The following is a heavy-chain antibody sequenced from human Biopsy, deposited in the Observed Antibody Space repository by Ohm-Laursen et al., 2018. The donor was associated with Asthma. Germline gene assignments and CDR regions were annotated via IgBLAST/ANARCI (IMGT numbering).Heavy chain of an antibody. J-gene: IGHJ1*01. Sequence: SLRLSCAASGFTFSHYNMNWARQAPGKGLEWVSSITDTSRYIKYADSVKGRFTISRDNAKNSLYLQMNSLRAEDTAVYYCARTFHFWSPYHAEHYQLWGQGTLVTVPS. CDR2: ITDTSRYI. V-gene: IGHV3-21*06. CDR1: GFTFSHYN. CDR3: ARTFHFWSPYHAEHYQL. D-gene: IGHD3-3*02.